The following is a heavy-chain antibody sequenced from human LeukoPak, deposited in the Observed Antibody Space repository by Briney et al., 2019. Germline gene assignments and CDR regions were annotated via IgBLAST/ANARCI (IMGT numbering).Heavy chain of an antibody. V-gene: IGHV1-69*04. CDR3: TRDLGVDTTMIFFDY. CDR2: IIPILGIA. J-gene: IGHJ4*02. D-gene: IGHD5-18*01. Sequence: SVKVSCKASGGTFSSYAISWVRQAPGQGLEWMGRIIPILGIANYAQKLQGRVTMTTDASTSTAYMELRSLRSDDTAVYYCTRDLGVDTTMIFFDYWGQGSLVTVSS. CDR1: GGTFSSYA.